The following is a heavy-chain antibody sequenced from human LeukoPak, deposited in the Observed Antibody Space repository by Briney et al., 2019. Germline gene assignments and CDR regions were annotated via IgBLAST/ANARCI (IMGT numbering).Heavy chain of an antibody. CDR1: GYTLTELS. J-gene: IGHJ3*02. CDR2: FDPEDGET. Sequence: GPVKVSCKVSGYTLTELSMHWVRQAPGKGLEWMGGFDPEDGETIYAQKFQGRVTMTEDTSTDTAYMELSSLRSEDTAVYYCATGGQRYFDWLYAFDIWGQGTMVTVSS. CDR3: ATGGQRYFDWLYAFDI. V-gene: IGHV1-24*01. D-gene: IGHD3-9*01.